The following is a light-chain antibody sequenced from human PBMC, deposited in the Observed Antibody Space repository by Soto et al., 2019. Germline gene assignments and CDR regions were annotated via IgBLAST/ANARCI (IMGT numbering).Light chain of an antibody. Sequence: QSALTQPASVSGSPGQSITISCTGTSSDVGSYNLVSWYQQHPGKAPKLMIYEGSKRPSGVSNRFSGSKSGNTASLTISGLQAEDKADYYCCSYAGSSTFGFGGGTKLTVL. V-gene: IGLV2-23*03. J-gene: IGLJ3*02. CDR3: CSYAGSSTFG. CDR1: SSDVGSYNL. CDR2: EGS.